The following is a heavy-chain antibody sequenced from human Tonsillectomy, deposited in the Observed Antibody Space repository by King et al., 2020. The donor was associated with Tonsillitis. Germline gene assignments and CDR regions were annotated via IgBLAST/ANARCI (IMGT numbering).Heavy chain of an antibody. CDR3: AKVELWFDYCDY. V-gene: IGHV3-23*04. J-gene: IGHJ4*02. CDR2: ISGSGGST. CDR1: GFTFSSYA. D-gene: IGHD3-10*01. Sequence: VQLVESGGGLVQPGGSLRLSCAASGFTFSSYAMSWVRQAPGKGLEWVSAISGSGGSTYYADYVKGRFTISRDNSKNTLYLQLNSLRAEDTAVYYCAKVELWFDYCDYWGQGALVTVSS.